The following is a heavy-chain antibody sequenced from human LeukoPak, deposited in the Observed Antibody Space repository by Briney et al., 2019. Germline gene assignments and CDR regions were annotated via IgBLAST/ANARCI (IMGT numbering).Heavy chain of an antibody. V-gene: IGHV3-7*01. CDR2: IKQDGSEK. Sequence: GGSLRLSCAASGFIFSNYWMSWVRQAPGKGLEWVANIKQDGSEKYYVDSVKGRFTISRDNAKNSLYLQMNSLRAEDTAVYYCATDANYYDSSGYPTSEAFDIWGQGTMVTVSS. J-gene: IGHJ3*02. D-gene: IGHD3-22*01. CDR1: GFIFSNYW. CDR3: ATDANYYDSSGYPTSEAFDI.